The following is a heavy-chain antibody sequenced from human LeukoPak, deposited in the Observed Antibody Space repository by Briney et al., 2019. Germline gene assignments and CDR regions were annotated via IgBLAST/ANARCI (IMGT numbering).Heavy chain of an antibody. V-gene: IGHV1-18*01. J-gene: IGHJ3*01. CDR3: ARAMNPYYYDSSGQRAFDV. CDR2: ISAYNGNT. CDR1: GGTFSSYA. Sequence: ASVKVSCKASGGTFSSYAISWVRQAPGQGLEWMGWISAYNGNTNYAQKLQGRVTMTTDTSTSTAYMELRCLRSDDTAVYYCARAMNPYYYDSSGQRAFDVWGQGTMVTVSS. D-gene: IGHD3-22*01.